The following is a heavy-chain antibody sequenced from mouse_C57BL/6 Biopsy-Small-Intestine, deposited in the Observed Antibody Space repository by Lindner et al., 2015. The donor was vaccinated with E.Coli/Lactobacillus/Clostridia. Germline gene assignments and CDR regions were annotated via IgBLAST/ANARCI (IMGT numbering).Heavy chain of an antibody. J-gene: IGHJ1*03. CDR2: IYYSGTI. CDR3: ARKAIYSNYWYFDV. Sequence: VQLQESGPGLVKPSQTVFLTCTVTGISITTGNYRWSWIRQFPGNKLEWIGYIYYSGTITYNLSLTSRTTITRDTPKNQFFLEMNSLTAEDTATYYCARKAIYSNYWYFDVWGTGTTVTVSS. CDR1: GISITTGNYR. V-gene: IGHV3-5*01. D-gene: IGHD2-5*01.